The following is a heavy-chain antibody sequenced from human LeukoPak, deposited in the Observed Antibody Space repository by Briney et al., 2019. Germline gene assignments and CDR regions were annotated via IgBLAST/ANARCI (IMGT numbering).Heavy chain of an antibody. CDR2: ISSSSSYI. V-gene: IGHV3-21*01. J-gene: IGHJ4*02. D-gene: IGHD2-15*01. CDR1: GFTFSSYE. Sequence: PGGSLRLSCAASGFTFSSYEMNWVRQAPGKGLEWVSSISSSSSYIYYADSVKGRFTISRDNAKNSLYLQMNSLRAEDTAVYYCARDDEYCSGGSCYSKFDYWGQGTLVTVSS. CDR3: ARDDEYCSGGSCYSKFDY.